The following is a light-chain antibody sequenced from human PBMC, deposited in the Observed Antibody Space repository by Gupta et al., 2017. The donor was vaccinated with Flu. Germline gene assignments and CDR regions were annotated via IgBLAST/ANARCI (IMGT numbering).Light chain of an antibody. CDR3: GAWDSSLTAYV. CDR2: ENI. J-gene: IGLJ1*01. Sequence: QSVFTPPPSVSAAPGQKATISCSGSSSNIVSNYVSWYQHLPGTAPKLLIYENIKRPSGIPDRFSGSKSGTSATLGITGLQTGDEADYYCGAWDSSLTAYVFGTGTKVTVL. V-gene: IGLV1-51*02. CDR1: SSNIVSNY.